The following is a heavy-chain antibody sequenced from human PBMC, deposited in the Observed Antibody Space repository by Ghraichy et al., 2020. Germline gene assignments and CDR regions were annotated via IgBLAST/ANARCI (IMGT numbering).Heavy chain of an antibody. Sequence: GSLRLSCAASGFTFSSYAMSWVRQAPGKGLEWVSAISGSGGSTYYADSVKGRFTISRDNSKNTLYLQMNSLRAEDTAVYYCAKEVGGSGNVIHYYFDYWGQGTLVTVSS. CDR2: ISGSGGST. J-gene: IGHJ4*02. CDR1: GFTFSSYA. D-gene: IGHD3-10*01. V-gene: IGHV3-23*01. CDR3: AKEVGGSGNVIHYYFDY.